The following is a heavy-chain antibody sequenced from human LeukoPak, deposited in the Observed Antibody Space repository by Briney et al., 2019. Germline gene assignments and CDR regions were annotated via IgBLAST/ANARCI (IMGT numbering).Heavy chain of an antibody. CDR1: GFTFSTYE. CDR3: VRDAEVGTLFGVLSRYNCFDP. CDR2: IIGDGTTT. D-gene: IGHD3-3*01. J-gene: IGHJ5*02. V-gene: IGHV3-48*03. Sequence: PGGSLRLSCAASGFTFSTYEMNWVRQAPGKGLEWLSYIIGDGTTTQYAESVRDRFTISRDNDKNSLYLQMNRLRADDTAVYYCVRDAEVGTLFGVLSRYNCFDPWGQGALVTVSS.